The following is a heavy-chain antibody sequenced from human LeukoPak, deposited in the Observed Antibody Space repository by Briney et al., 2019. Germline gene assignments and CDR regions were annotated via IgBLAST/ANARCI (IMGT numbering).Heavy chain of an antibody. CDR2: ISGGGDAT. D-gene: IGHD2/OR15-2a*01. CDR3: AKDSAKKYDDY. Sequence: GGSLRLSCAASDFSFITYAMSWVRQAPGKGLEWVSTISGGGDATYYADSVKGRFTISRDNSKNTLYLQMNGLRAEDTAVYYCAKDSAKKYDDYWGQGTLVTVSS. CDR1: DFSFITYA. V-gene: IGHV3-23*01. J-gene: IGHJ4*02.